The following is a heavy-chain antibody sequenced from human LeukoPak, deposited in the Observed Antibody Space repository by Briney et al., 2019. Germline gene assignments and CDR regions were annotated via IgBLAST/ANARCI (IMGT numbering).Heavy chain of an antibody. V-gene: IGHV3-21*04. CDR2: ISSSSGYI. Sequence: AISSSSGYIYYADSVKGRFTISRDNAKNSLYLQMNSLRAEDTAVYYCAREDYYDSSGYYLAGFDPWGQGTLVTVSS. J-gene: IGHJ5*02. D-gene: IGHD3-22*01. CDR3: AREDYYDSSGYYLAGFDP.